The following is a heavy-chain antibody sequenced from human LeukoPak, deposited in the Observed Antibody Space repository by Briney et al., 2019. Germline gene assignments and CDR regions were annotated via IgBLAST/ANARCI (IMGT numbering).Heavy chain of an antibody. CDR1: GGSFSSGNFY. Sequence: SETLSLTCTVSGGSFSSGNFYWYWIRQFPGRGLEWIGYIYYSGSAYYNPSLRSQVTISVYTSKKQFSLTLSTVTAADPAMYYCARAGGSGNSTYYFDYWGQGTQVTVSS. CDR3: ARAGGSGNSTYYFDY. CDR2: IYYSGSA. J-gene: IGHJ4*02. V-gene: IGHV4-31*01. D-gene: IGHD3-10*01.